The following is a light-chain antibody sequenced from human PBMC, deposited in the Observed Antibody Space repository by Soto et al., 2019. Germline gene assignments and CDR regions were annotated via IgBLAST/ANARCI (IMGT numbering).Light chain of an antibody. Sequence: EVVLTQSPDTLSLSPGETATLSCRASQSLRPTYVAWYQQKPGQAPRLLIYGASFRATDIPDRFSGRGSGTDFTLTISRLEPEDFAVYYCQQYGSSGTFGQGTKVDIK. CDR3: QQYGSSGT. CDR2: GAS. CDR1: QSLRPTY. V-gene: IGKV3-20*01. J-gene: IGKJ1*01.